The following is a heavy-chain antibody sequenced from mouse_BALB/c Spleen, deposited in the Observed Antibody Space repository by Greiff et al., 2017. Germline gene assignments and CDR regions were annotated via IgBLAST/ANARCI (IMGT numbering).Heavy chain of an antibody. J-gene: IGHJ4*01. D-gene: IGHD4-1*01. V-gene: IGHV5-4*02. Sequence: EVQGVESGGGLVKPGGSLKLSCAASGFTFSDYYMYWVRQTPEKRLEWVATISDGGSYTYYPDSVKGRFTISRDNAKNNLYLQMSSLKSEDTAMYYCARNWDVYYAMDYWGQGTSVTVSS. CDR2: ISDGGSYT. CDR1: GFTFSDYY. CDR3: ARNWDVYYAMDY.